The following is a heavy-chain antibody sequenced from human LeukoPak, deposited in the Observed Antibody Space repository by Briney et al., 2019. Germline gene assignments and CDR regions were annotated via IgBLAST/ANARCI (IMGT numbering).Heavy chain of an antibody. D-gene: IGHD3-22*01. CDR2: ISSSSSTI. CDR3: ARDVALSTYHFDSSGLLDY. Sequence: GGSLRLSCAASGFTFSSYSMNWVRQAPGKGLEWVSYISSSSSTIYYADSVKGRFTISRDNAKNSLYPQMNSLRGEDTAVYYCARDVALSTYHFDSSGLLDYWGQGTLVTVSS. CDR1: GFTFSSYS. J-gene: IGHJ4*02. V-gene: IGHV3-48*01.